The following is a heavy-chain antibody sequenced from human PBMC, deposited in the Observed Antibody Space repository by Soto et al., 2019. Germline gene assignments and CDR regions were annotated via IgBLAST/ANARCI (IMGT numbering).Heavy chain of an antibody. V-gene: IGHV4-39*01. CDR1: GPSITTDSYY. J-gene: IGHJ5*02. CDR3: ARMHSEYQQIDP. Sequence: SETLSLTCTVSGPSITTDSYYWGWIRQPPGKGLEWIGSAYYSGSTYYNPSLKSRVTISVDTSKNQFSLKLSSVTAADTSVYFCARMHSEYQQIDPWGQGTLVTVSS. D-gene: IGHD2-2*01. CDR2: AYYSGST.